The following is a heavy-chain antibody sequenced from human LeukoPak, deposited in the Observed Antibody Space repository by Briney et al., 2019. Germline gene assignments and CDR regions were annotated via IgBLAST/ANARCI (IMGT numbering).Heavy chain of an antibody. J-gene: IGHJ3*02. V-gene: IGHV4-30-2*01. CDR2: IYHSGST. Sequence: SETLSLTCTVSGGSISSGGYSWSWIRQPPGKGLEWIGYIYHSGSTYYNPSLKSRVTISVDRSKNQFSLKLSSVTAADTAVYYCAREIYYYDSSGPALPKGLGAFDIWGQGTMVTVSS. D-gene: IGHD3-22*01. CDR1: GGSISSGGYS. CDR3: AREIYYYDSSGPALPKGLGAFDI.